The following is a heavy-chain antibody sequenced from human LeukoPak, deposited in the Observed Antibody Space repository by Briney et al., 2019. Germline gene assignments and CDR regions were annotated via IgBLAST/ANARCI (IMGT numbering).Heavy chain of an antibody. CDR2: ISYDGSNK. V-gene: IGHV3-30*18. Sequence: GGSLRLSCAASGFTFSSYGMHWVRQAPGKGLEWVAVISYDGSNKYYADSVKGRFTISRDNSKNTLYLQMNSLRAEDTAVYYCAKDYYGSGSYYRFDIWGQGTMVTVSS. CDR3: AKDYYGSGSYYRFDI. D-gene: IGHD3-10*01. CDR1: GFTFSSYG. J-gene: IGHJ3*02.